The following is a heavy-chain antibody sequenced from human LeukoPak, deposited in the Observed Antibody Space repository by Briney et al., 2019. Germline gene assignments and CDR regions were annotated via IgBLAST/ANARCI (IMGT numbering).Heavy chain of an antibody. V-gene: IGHV1-69*05. CDR3: ARGGPNYFDY. D-gene: IGHD3-16*01. CDR2: IIPIFGTA. CDR1: GGTFSSYA. J-gene: IGHJ4*02. Sequence: SVNVSSKASGGTFSSYAISWVRQAPGQGLEWMGGIIPIFGTANYAQKFQGRVTITTDESTSTAYMELRSLRSDDTAVYYCARGGPNYFDYWGQGTLVTVSS.